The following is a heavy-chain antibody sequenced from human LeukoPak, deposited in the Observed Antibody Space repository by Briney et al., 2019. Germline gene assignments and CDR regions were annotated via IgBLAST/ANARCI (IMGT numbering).Heavy chain of an antibody. V-gene: IGHV4-34*01. CDR2: INHSGSA. CDR1: GGSLSGSY. CDR3: ARARRDSGYYKVDY. Sequence: PSETLSLTCAVYGGSLSGSYWSWIRQPPGKGLEWIGEINHSGSANYNPSLKSRVTLSIDKSKNQFSLSLNSVTAADTAVYYCARARRDSGYYKVDYWGQGTLVTASS. D-gene: IGHD3-3*01. J-gene: IGHJ4*02.